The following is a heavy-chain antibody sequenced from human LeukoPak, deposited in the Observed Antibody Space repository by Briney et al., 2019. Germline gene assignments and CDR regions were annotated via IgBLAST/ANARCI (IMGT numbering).Heavy chain of an antibody. D-gene: IGHD6-19*01. J-gene: IGHJ5*02. CDR1: GGSFSGYY. CDR3: AGISVTGGDWFDP. Sequence: SETLSLTCAVYGGSFSGYYWSWIRQPPGKGLEWIGEINHSGSTNYNPSLKSRVTISVDTSKNQFSLKLSSVTAADTAVYYCAGISVTGGDWFDPWGQGNLVTVSS. V-gene: IGHV4-34*01. CDR2: INHSGST.